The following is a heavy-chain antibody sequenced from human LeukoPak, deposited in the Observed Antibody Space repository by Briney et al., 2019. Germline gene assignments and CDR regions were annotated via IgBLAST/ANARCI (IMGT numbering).Heavy chain of an antibody. CDR3: ARMILLLGDFLTVPQRGFDY. CDR2: ISVYTGNR. CDR1: GYTSTTYG. D-gene: IGHD3-9*01. Sequence: GASVKVSPKASGYTSTTYGICCGRQAPGQGLEWLGRISVYTGNRNYAQRLQGRYNMTTDTSTSTAYMELRSLRSVDTAVYYCARMILLLGDFLTVPQRGFDYWGQGTLVTVSS. V-gene: IGHV1-18*01. J-gene: IGHJ4*02.